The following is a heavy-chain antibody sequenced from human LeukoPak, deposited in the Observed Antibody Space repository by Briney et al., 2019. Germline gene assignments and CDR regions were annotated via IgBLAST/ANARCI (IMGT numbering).Heavy chain of an antibody. V-gene: IGHV4-34*01. CDR3: ARGPAAADSDY. J-gene: IGHJ4*02. CDR1: GGSFSGYY. CDR2: INHSGST. D-gene: IGHD6-13*01. Sequence: SETLSLTCAVYGGSFSGYYWSWIRQPPGKGLEWIGEINHSGSTNYNPSLKSRVTISVDTSKNQFSLKLSSVTAADTAVYYCARGPAAADSDYWGQGTLVTVSS.